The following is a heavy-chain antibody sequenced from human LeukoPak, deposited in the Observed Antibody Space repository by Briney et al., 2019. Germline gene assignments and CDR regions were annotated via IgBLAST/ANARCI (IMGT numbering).Heavy chain of an antibody. CDR2: INHSGST. Sequence: SETLSLTCAVYGGSFSGYYWSWIRQPPGKGLEWIGEINHSGSTNYNPSLKSRVTISVDTSKNQFSLKLSSVTAADTAVYYCARDDGITADYWGQGTLVTVSS. CDR1: GGSFSGYY. CDR3: ARDDGITADY. J-gene: IGHJ4*02. V-gene: IGHV4-34*01. D-gene: IGHD6-13*01.